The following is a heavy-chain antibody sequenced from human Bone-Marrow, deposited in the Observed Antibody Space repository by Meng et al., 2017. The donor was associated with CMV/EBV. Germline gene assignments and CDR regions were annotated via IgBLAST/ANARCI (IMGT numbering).Heavy chain of an antibody. Sequence: GESLKISCAASGFTFDDYGMSWVRQAPGKGLEWVSAINWNGDTTGSADSVKGRFTISRDNAKNSLYLQMNSLRAEDTAVYYCARQSSFWSGQSTYYYGMDVWGQGTTVTVSS. CDR1: GFTFDDYG. J-gene: IGHJ6*02. D-gene: IGHD3-3*01. V-gene: IGHV3-20*04. CDR3: ARQSSFWSGQSTYYYGMDV. CDR2: INWNGDTT.